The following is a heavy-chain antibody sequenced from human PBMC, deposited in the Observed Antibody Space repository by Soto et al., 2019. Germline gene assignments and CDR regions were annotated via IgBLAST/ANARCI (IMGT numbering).Heavy chain of an antibody. J-gene: IGHJ4*02. CDR1: GGTFSSYA. D-gene: IGHD1-26*01. CDR2: IIPIFGTA. V-gene: IGHV1-69*01. CDR3: ARLHGIVGATLNGR. Sequence: QVQLVQSGAEVKKPGSSVKVSCTASGGTFSSYAISWVRQAPGQGLEWMGGIIPIFGTANYAQKFQGRVTITADESTNTAYMELSSLRSEDKAVYYCARLHGIVGATLNGRWGQGTLVTVSS.